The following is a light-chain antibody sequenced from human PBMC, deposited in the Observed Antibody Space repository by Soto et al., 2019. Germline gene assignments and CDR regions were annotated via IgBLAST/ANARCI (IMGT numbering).Light chain of an antibody. V-gene: IGLV2-11*01. J-gene: IGLJ2*01. CDR2: DVN. CDR1: SSDDGAYNY. CDR3: CVYAVSYSLV. Sequence: QSALTQPRSVSGSPGQSVDISCTGTSSDDGAYNYVSWYQQHPGKAPKVMIYDVNKRPSGVPDRFSGSKSDNTASLTISGLQAEDEADYYCCVYAVSYSLVFGGGTKLTVL.